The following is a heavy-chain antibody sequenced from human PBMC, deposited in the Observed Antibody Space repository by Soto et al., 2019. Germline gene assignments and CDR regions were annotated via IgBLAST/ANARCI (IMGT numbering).Heavy chain of an antibody. V-gene: IGHV4-59*01. Sequence: QVQLQESRPGQVKPSETLSLTCTISGGSISVYYWSWIRQPPGQALEWIGYIYDSGSPYYNPSLRRRVIISADTSKNQISLQLTSATAADTAVYYCARGVGSSPPRYWGRGTLGTVSS. J-gene: IGHJ4*02. CDR3: ARGVGSSPPRY. CDR1: GGSISVYY. D-gene: IGHD1-26*01. CDR2: IYDSGSP.